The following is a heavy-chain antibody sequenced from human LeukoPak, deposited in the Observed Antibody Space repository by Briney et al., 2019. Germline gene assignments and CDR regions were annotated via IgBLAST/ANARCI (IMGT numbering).Heavy chain of an antibody. V-gene: IGHV1-8*01. CDR2: MNPNSGNT. Sequence: ASVKVSCKASGYTFTSYDINWVRQATGQGLEWMGWMNPNSGNTGYAQKFQGRVTMTRNTSISTAYMELSSLRSDDTAVYYCARDLGSSWFGELPYFDYWGQGTLVTVSS. J-gene: IGHJ4*02. D-gene: IGHD3-10*01. CDR3: ARDLGSSWFGELPYFDY. CDR1: GYTFTSYD.